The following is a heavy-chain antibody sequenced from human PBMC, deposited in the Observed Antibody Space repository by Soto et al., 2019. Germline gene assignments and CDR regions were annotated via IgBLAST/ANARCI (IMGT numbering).Heavy chain of an antibody. CDR3: ARLIAAAGGNRAY. D-gene: IGHD6-13*01. J-gene: IGHJ4*02. Sequence: QLQLQESGPGLVKPSETLSLTCTVSGGSISTSSYYWGWIRQPPGKGLEWIGSIYYSGSPYYNPSLKSRVTISADTSKNQFSLKLSYVTAADTAVYYCARLIAAAGGNRAYWGQGTLVTVSS. CDR2: IYYSGSP. V-gene: IGHV4-39*01. CDR1: GGSISTSSYY.